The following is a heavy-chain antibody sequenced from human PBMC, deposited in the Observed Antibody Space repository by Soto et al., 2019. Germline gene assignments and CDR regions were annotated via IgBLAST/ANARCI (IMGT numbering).Heavy chain of an antibody. CDR1: GYTFIHYY. D-gene: IGHD2-21*01. V-gene: IGHV1-46*01. CDR2: INPNGGST. Sequence: QVQLVQSGAEVKKPGASVKVSCKASGYTFIHYYIHWVRQAPGQGLEWMAIINPNGGSTNYAQKFRGRVTVTSDTSTTTVSMELNSLRSDDTAVYFCARSLLQGDFWGQGTLVTVSS. CDR3: ARSLLQGDF. J-gene: IGHJ4*02.